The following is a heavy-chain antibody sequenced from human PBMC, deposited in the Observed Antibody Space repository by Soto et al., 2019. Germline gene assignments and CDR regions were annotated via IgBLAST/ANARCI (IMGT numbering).Heavy chain of an antibody. Sequence: QVLLQESGPGLVQPSGTLSLSCAVSGDSISTNYFWGWVRQPPGKGLEWVGDISHSGSVNYNPSLKSRVTISIDKSKKQFSLKLNSVTAADTAVYDCARRFGWYAIDDWGQGTLVIVSS. CDR2: ISHSGSV. CDR3: ARRFGWYAIDD. J-gene: IGHJ4*02. D-gene: IGHD6-19*01. CDR1: GDSISTNYF. V-gene: IGHV4-4*02.